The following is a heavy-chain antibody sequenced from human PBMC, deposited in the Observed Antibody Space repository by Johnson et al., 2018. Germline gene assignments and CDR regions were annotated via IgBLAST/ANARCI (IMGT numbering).Heavy chain of an antibody. Sequence: QVQLVESGAEVKKPGASVKVSCKASGYTFTSYHVHWVRQAPGQGLEWMGIINPSGGSTTYSQKFQGRVTVTRDTSTRTVYMEVKSLRSEDTAVYYCARASHSNNWYHYGLDVWGQGTTVTVSS. D-gene: IGHD6-13*01. CDR3: ARASHSNNWYHYGLDV. CDR2: INPSGGST. CDR1: GYTFTSYH. V-gene: IGHV1-46*01. J-gene: IGHJ6*02.